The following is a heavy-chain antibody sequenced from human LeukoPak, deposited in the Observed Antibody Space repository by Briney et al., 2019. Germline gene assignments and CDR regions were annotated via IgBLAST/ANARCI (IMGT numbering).Heavy chain of an antibody. D-gene: IGHD2-15*01. CDR1: GYTFTSYG. V-gene: IGHV1-18*01. CDR2: ISAYNGNT. J-gene: IGHJ5*02. CDR3: AGGYCSGGSCYYGP. Sequence: ASVKVSCKASGYTFTSYGISWVRQAPGQGLEWMGWISAYNGNTNYAQKLQGRVTMTTDTSTSTAYMELRSLRSDDTAVYYCAGGYCSGGSCYYGPWGQGTLVTVSS.